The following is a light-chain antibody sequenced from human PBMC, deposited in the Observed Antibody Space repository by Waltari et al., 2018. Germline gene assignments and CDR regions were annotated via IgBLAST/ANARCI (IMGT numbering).Light chain of an antibody. J-gene: IGLJ3*02. CDR3: CSYKRGATWV. Sequence: QSVLTPPASVSGSPGQSITISCTGTSSDVGGYDYVSWYQQSPGKAPKLIIYDVVKRPSGVSTRFSASKSDNTASLTISGLQAEDEGDYYCCSYKRGATWVFGGGTALTVL. CDR2: DVV. V-gene: IGLV2-14*03. CDR1: SSDVGGYDY.